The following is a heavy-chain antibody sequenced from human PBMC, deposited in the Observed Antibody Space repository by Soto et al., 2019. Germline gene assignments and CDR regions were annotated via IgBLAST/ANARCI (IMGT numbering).Heavy chain of an antibody. V-gene: IGHV3-48*01. CDR1: GFTFSSYS. CDR2: ISSSSSTI. CDR3: ARERSSTSCYRFCGMDV. D-gene: IGHD2-2*02. J-gene: IGHJ6*01. Sequence: EVQLVESGGGLVQPGGSLRLSCAASGFTFSSYSMNWVRQAPGKGLEWVSYISSSSSTIYYADSVKGRFTISRDNAKNSLYLQMNGLGAEDTAGYYCARERSSTSCYRFCGMDVW.